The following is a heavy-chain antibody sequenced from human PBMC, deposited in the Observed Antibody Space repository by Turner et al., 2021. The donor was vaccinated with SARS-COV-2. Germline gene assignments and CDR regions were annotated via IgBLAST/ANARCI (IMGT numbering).Heavy chain of an antibody. V-gene: IGHV1-69*01. Sequence: HVQLVQSGDVVKSPGFWVQVSLKASGVTFSIYAISWVRQATGQGLEWMGGIIPSFGTANYAQKFQGRVTITADESTSTAYMELSSLRSEDTAVYYCARGHIVRTAMAPFYFDHWGQGTLVTVSS. CDR2: IIPSFGTA. CDR1: GVTFSIYA. CDR3: ARGHIVRTAMAPFYFDH. J-gene: IGHJ4*02. D-gene: IGHD5-18*01.